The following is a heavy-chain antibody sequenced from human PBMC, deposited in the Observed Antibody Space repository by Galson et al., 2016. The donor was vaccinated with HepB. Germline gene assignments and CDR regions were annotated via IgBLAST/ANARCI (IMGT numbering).Heavy chain of an antibody. CDR2: ISRDGSRT. V-gene: IGHV3-43*01. D-gene: IGHD4-23*01. CDR1: GFTFRDYS. CDR3: AKERRGTQWVTFDY. Sequence: SLRLSCAASGFTFRDYSMHWVRQAPGKGLEWISLISRDGSRTFYADSVRGRFIISRDNSENSLYLQMSSLTSEDTALYFCAKERRGTQWVTFDYWGHGTLVTVSS. J-gene: IGHJ4*01.